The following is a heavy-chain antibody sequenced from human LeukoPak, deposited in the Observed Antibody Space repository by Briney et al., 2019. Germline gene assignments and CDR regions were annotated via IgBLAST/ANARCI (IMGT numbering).Heavy chain of an antibody. CDR1: GFTFSSYA. D-gene: IGHD3-3*01. V-gene: IGHV3-30-3*01. Sequence: PGGSLRLSCAASGFTFSSYAMHWVRQAPGKGLEWVAVISYDGSNKYYADSVKGRFTISRDNSKNTLYLQMNSLRAEDTAVYYCARVRGGYDFWSGYFDYWGQGTLVTVSS. CDR3: ARVRGGYDFWSGYFDY. CDR2: ISYDGSNK. J-gene: IGHJ4*02.